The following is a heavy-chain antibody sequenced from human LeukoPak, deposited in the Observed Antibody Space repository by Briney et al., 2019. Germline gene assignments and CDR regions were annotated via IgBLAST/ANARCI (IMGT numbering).Heavy chain of an antibody. V-gene: IGHV1-69*05. CDR1: GGTFSSYA. CDR2: IIPIFGTA. J-gene: IGHJ4*02. D-gene: IGHD2/OR15-2a*01. Sequence: SVKVSCKASGGTFSSYAISWVRQAPGQGLEWMGRIIPIFGTANYAQKFQGRVTITTDESTSTAYMELISLRSEDTAVYYCATGFYNMGYYFDYWGQGTLVTVSS. CDR3: ATGFYNMGYYFDY.